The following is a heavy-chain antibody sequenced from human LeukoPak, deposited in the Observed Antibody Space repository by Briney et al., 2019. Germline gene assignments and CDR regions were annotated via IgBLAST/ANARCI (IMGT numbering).Heavy chain of an antibody. J-gene: IGHJ4*02. CDR3: ARGGHYVWGSYRRGDFDY. V-gene: IGHV4-34*01. D-gene: IGHD3-16*02. Sequence: SETLSLTCAVYGGSFSGYYWSWIRQPPGKGLEWIGEINHSGSTNYNPSLKSRVTISVDTSKNQFSLKLSSVTAADTAVYYCARGGHYVWGSYRRGDFDYWGQGTLVTVSS. CDR2: INHSGST. CDR1: GGSFSGYY.